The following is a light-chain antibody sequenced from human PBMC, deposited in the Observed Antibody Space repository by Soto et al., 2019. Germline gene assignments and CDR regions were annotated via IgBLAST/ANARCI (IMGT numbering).Light chain of an antibody. Sequence: EIVLTQAPGTLSLSPGDRATLSCRASQSVSSTYLAWYQQKAGQAPRLLIFAASSRATGIPDRFSGSGSGPAFTLTISRLEPEDFAVYYCQQYGIDTSAPWTFDQGTKV. CDR1: QSVSSTY. V-gene: IGKV3-20*01. CDR3: QQYGIDTSAPWT. J-gene: IGKJ1*01. CDR2: AAS.